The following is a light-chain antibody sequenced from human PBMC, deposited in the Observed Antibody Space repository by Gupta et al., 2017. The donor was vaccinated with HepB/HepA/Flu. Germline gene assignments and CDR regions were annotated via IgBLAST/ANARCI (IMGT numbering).Light chain of an antibody. J-gene: IGKJ4*01. Sequence: EIVMTQSPATLSVSPGERATLSCRASQSVSSNLAWYQQKPGQAPRLLIYGASTRDTGIPARFSGSGYGTEFTLTISSRQSEDFAVYYCQQYNYWPLLTFGRGTKVEMK. CDR2: GAS. CDR3: QQYNYWPLLT. CDR1: QSVSSN. V-gene: IGKV3-15*01.